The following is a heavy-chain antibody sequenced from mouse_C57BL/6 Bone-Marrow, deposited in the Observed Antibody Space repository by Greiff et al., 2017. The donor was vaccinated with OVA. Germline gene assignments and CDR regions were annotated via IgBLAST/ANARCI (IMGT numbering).Heavy chain of an antibody. CDR3: ARDSNSYAMDY. D-gene: IGHD2-5*01. Sequence: QVQLKQSGAELVMPGASVKLSCKASGYTFTSYWMHWVKQRPGQGLEWIGEIDPSDSYTNYNQKFKGKSTLTVDKSSSTAYMQLSSLTSEDSAVYYCARDSNSYAMDYWGQGTSVTVSS. CDR1: GYTFTSYW. J-gene: IGHJ4*01. V-gene: IGHV1-69*01. CDR2: IDPSDSYT.